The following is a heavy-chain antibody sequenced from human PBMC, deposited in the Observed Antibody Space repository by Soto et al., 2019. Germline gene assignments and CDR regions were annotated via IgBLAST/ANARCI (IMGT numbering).Heavy chain of an antibody. Sequence: KPSETLSLTCAVSTGSVSIKSHYWAWIRQPPGEGLEWIGAIDDSGSTYYSESLKSRVTISVDTSKNQFSLQLNSVTATDTAVYYCARQGRNTRIVLLKHYAADFWGQGTAVTVSS. V-gene: IGHV4-39*01. CDR2: IDDSGST. CDR1: TGSVSIKSHY. J-gene: IGHJ6*02. CDR3: ARQGRNTRIVLLKHYAADF. D-gene: IGHD3-22*01.